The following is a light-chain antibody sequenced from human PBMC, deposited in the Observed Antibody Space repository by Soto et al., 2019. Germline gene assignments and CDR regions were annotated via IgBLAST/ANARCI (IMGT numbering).Light chain of an antibody. CDR3: HQYYEWPLT. V-gene: IGKV3D-15*01. J-gene: IGKJ4*01. Sequence: EIVMTQSPAALSLSPGEGVTLSCRASQSVGRSLAWYQQRPGQAPRLLIYGASTRATGTPVRFSGIGSGTEFTLTLSSLQSEDFVVYYCHQYYEWPLTFGGGTKVEIK. CDR1: QSVGRS. CDR2: GAS.